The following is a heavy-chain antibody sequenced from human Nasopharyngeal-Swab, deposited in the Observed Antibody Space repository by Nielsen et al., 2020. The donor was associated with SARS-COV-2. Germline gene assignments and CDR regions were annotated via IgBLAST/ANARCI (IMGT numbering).Heavy chain of an antibody. Sequence: GGSLRFSCVASRFTFSRWPMHWVRQAPGKGLEWVTVISSDGSDKQYVDSVKGRFTISRDNSKNTLYLQVKSLRADDTGVYYCASLRADTPDFAYLGQGTLVTVSS. D-gene: IGHD2-15*01. J-gene: IGHJ4*02. CDR1: RFTFSRWP. CDR3: ASLRADTPDFAY. CDR2: ISSDGSDK. V-gene: IGHV3-30*03.